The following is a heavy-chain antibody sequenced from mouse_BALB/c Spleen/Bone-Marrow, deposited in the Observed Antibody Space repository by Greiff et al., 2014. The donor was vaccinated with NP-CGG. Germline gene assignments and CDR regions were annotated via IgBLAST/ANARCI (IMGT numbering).Heavy chain of an antibody. D-gene: IGHD3-1*01. CDR2: IWTGGST. CDR1: GFSLNTYG. J-gene: IGHJ2*01. Sequence: QGQLKESGTGLVQPSQSLSITCTVSGFSLNTYGLHWVCQSPGEGLGWLGVIWTGGSTDYNAAFISRLSISKDNSKSQVFFEMNSLQANDTAIYYCARNHRGYYFDYWGQGTTLTVSS. CDR3: ARNHRGYYFDY. V-gene: IGHV2-2*02.